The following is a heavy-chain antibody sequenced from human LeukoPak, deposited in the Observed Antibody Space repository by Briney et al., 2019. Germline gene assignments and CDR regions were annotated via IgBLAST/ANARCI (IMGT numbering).Heavy chain of an antibody. CDR3: ARDPYSGSYPYFGY. CDR2: ISSSSYI. CDR1: GFTFSSYS. D-gene: IGHD1-26*01. V-gene: IGHV3-21*01. J-gene: IGHJ4*02. Sequence: GGSLRLSCAASGFTFSSYSMNWVRQAPGKGLEWVSSISSSSYIYYADSVKGRFTISRDNAKNSLYLQMNSLRAEDTAVYYCARDPYSGSYPYFGYWGQGTLVTVSS.